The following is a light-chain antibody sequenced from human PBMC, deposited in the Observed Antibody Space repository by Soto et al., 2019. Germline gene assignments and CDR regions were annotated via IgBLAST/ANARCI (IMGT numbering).Light chain of an antibody. CDR2: VVV. Sequence: QSVLTQPASVSGSPGQSITISCTGTSSDVGGFNSVSWYQLRPGTAPKLILYVVVDRPSGISYRFSGSKSGNTASLTISGLQAAEEADYFCSSYTSTMTNVFGSGTKLTVL. CDR1: SSDVGGFNS. J-gene: IGLJ1*01. V-gene: IGLV2-14*03. CDR3: SSYTSTMTNV.